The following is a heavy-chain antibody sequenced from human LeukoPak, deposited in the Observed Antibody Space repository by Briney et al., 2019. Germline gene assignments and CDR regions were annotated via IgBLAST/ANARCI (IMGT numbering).Heavy chain of an antibody. J-gene: IGHJ6*03. Sequence: GGSLRLSCAASGFTFSSYGMHWVRQAPGKGLEWVAFIRYDGSNKYYADSVKGRFTISRDNSKNTLYLQMNSLRAEDTAVYYCAKGLHYYYMDVWGKGTTVTVSS. CDR3: AKGLHYYYMDV. CDR1: GFTFSSYG. V-gene: IGHV3-30*02. CDR2: IRYDGSNK.